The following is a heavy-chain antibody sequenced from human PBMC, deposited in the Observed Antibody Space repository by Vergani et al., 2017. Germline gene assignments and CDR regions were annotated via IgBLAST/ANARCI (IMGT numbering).Heavy chain of an antibody. D-gene: IGHD3-10*01. V-gene: IGHV4-61*02. CDR3: ARVIVEYYYVSWRTMMYFDY. Sequence: QVQLQESGPGLVKPSQTLSLTCTVSGGSISSGSYYWSWIRQPAGKGLEWMGRHYTSGSTHYKPFPKSRDNIPVDTPKNRFSLTLRSVTAADTAVYYCARVIVEYYYVSWRTMMYFDYWGQGALVTVSS. CDR1: GGSISSGSYY. J-gene: IGHJ4*02. CDR2: HYTSGST.